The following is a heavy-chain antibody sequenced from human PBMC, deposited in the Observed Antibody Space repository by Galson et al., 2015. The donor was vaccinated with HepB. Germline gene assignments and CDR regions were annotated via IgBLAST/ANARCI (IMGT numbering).Heavy chain of an antibody. CDR3: ARGTITILDY. Sequence: NYAHKLQDRVIMSTDTSTSTAYMELRTLRSDDTAIYYCARGTITILDYWGQGTLVTVSS. J-gene: IGHJ4*02. D-gene: IGHD3-3*01. V-gene: IGHV1-18*01.